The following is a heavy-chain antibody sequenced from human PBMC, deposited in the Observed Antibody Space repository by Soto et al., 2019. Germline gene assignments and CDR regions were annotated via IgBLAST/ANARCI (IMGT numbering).Heavy chain of an antibody. CDR2: IYPGDSDT. CDR3: ARKDSSSAFDY. D-gene: IGHD3-22*01. J-gene: IGHJ4*02. Sequence: PXESLTISFKGAAYSFTTYWIGWVRQMPGKGLEWMGVIYPGDSDTRYSPSFQGQVTISADKYISTAYLQWSSLRASDTAMYYCARKDSSSAFDYWGQGTLVTVSS. V-gene: IGHV5-51*01. CDR1: AYSFTTYW.